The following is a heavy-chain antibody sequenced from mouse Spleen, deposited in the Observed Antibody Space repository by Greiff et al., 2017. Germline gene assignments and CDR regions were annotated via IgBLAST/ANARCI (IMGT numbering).Heavy chain of an antibody. J-gene: IGHJ1*01. Sequence: EVQLVESGGGLVKPGGSLKLSCAASGFAFSSYDMSWVRQTPEKRLEWVATISSGGSYTYYPDSVKGRFTISRDNARNTLYLQMSSLRSEDTALYYCARQYGNYWYFDVWGAGTTVTVSS. V-gene: IGHV5-9*02. CDR2: ISSGGSYT. CDR3: ARQYGNYWYFDV. D-gene: IGHD2-10*02. CDR1: GFAFSSYD.